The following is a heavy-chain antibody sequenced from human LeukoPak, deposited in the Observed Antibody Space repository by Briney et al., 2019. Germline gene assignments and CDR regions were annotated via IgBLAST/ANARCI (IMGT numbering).Heavy chain of an antibody. CDR2: ISWNSGSI. V-gene: IGHV3-9*01. D-gene: IGHD2-2*01. CDR1: GFTFDDYA. Sequence: GGSLRLSCAASGFTFDDYAMHWVRQAPGKGLEWVSGISWNSGSIGYADSVKGRFTISRDNAKNSLYLQMNSLRAEDTAVYYCARDGCSSTSCESDYWGQGTLVTVSS. J-gene: IGHJ4*02. CDR3: ARDGCSSTSCESDY.